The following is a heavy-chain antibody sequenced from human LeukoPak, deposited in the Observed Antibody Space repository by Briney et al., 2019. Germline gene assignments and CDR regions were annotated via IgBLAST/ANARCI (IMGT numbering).Heavy chain of an antibody. D-gene: IGHD6-13*01. CDR2: INHSGST. V-gene: IGHV4-34*01. CDR3: AREARYSSSWYRGYFDY. Sequence: SETLSLTCAVYGGSFSGYYWSWIRQPPGKGLEWIGEINHSGSTNHNPSLKSRVTISVDTSKTQFSLKLSSVTAADTAVYYCAREARYSSSWYRGYFDYWGQGTLVTVSS. CDR1: GGSFSGYY. J-gene: IGHJ4*02.